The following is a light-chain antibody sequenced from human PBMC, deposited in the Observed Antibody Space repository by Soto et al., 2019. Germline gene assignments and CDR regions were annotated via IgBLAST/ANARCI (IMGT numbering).Light chain of an antibody. CDR3: QSYDASLIGYV. V-gene: IGLV2-8*01. CDR2: DVT. CDR1: SSDIGGYNS. J-gene: IGLJ1*01. Sequence: QSVLTQSPSASGSPGQSVTISCTGTSSDIGGYNSVSWYQQHPGKAPKVMIYDVTKRPSGVPDRFSGSKSGNTASLTVSALQAEDEADYYCQSYDASLIGYVFGSGTKVTVL.